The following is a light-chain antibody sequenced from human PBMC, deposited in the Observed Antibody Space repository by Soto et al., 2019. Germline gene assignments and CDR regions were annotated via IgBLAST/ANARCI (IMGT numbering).Light chain of an antibody. Sequence: DIVMTQSPATLSVSPGERATLSCRASLTVSNNLAWYQQKPGQAPRLLIYYASTRATGIPDRFSGSGSVKDFTLTISSVQSEDLAVYYCQQYNNWPPGATFGPGTRVDIK. J-gene: IGKJ3*01. V-gene: IGKV3-15*01. CDR3: QQYNNWPPGAT. CDR2: YAS. CDR1: LTVSNN.